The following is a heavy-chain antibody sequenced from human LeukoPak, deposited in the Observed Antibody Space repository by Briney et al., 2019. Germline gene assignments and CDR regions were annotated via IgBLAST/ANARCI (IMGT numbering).Heavy chain of an antibody. CDR3: ARGQRITIFGVVPPYFDY. CDR2: IIPILGIA. Sequence: SVKVSCKASGGTFSSYAIGWVRQAPGQGLEWMGRIIPILGIANYAQKFQGRVTITADKSTSTAYMELSSLRSEDTAVYYCARGQRITIFGVVPPYFDYWGQGTLVTVSS. V-gene: IGHV1-69*04. D-gene: IGHD3-3*01. CDR1: GGTFSSYA. J-gene: IGHJ4*02.